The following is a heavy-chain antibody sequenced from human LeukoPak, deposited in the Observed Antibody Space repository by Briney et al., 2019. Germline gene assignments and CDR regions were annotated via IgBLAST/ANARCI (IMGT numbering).Heavy chain of an antibody. D-gene: IGHD6-13*01. CDR1: GFTFSSYG. CDR2: IRYDGSNK. CDR3: AKDQVAAAVLDY. Sequence: GGSLRLSCAASGFTFSSYGMHWVRQAPGKGLEWVAFIRYDGSNKYYADSVKGRFTISGDNSKNTLYLQMNSLRAEDTAVYYCAKDQVAAAVLDYWGQGTLVTVSS. V-gene: IGHV3-30*02. J-gene: IGHJ4*02.